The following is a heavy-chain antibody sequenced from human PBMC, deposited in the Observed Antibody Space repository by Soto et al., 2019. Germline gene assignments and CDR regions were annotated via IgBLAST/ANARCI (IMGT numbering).Heavy chain of an antibody. D-gene: IGHD3-22*01. CDR3: ARDSTTMIVVVSSAFDI. CDR1: GFTFSSYS. V-gene: IGHV3-48*02. CDR2: ISSSSSTI. J-gene: IGHJ3*02. Sequence: EVQLVESGGGLVQPGGSLRLSCAASGFTFSSYSMNWVRQAPGKGLEWVAYISSSSSTIYYADSVKGRFTISRDNAKNALYLQMNSLRDEDTAVYYCARDSTTMIVVVSSAFDIWGQGKMVTVSS.